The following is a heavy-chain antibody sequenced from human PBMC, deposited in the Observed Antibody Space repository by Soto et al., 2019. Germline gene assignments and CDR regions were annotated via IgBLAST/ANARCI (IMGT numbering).Heavy chain of an antibody. CDR2: IYYGGSS. J-gene: IGHJ4*02. V-gene: IGHV4-39*01. CDR1: GVSLSSRSYY. Sequence: LWTLSLPCPVSGVSLSSRSYYWGWFRQPPGKGLEWIGTIYYGGSSYSNPSLKSRVTISLDTSKNQFSLTLTSVTAADTAVYYCARQGSYWGQGTLVTVSS. CDR3: ARQGSY.